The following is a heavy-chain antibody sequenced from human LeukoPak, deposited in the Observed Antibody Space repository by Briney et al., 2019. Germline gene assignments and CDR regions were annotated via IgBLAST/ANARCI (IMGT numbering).Heavy chain of an antibody. D-gene: IGHD6-19*01. Sequence: GGSLRLSCAASGFTFSNSAMSWVRQAPGKGLEWVSSLSGSGITTYYADSVKGRFTISRDNSKNTLYLQMNSLRAEDTAVYYCAKGIYSSGWSYFDYWGHGTLVTVSS. J-gene: IGHJ4*01. V-gene: IGHV3-23*01. CDR1: GFTFSNSA. CDR2: LSGSGITT. CDR3: AKGIYSSGWSYFDY.